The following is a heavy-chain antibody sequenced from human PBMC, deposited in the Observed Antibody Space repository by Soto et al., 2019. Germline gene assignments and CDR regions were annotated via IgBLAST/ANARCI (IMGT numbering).Heavy chain of an antibody. CDR1: GGTFSSYA. D-gene: IGHD1-7*01. Sequence: SVKVSCKASGGTFSSYAISWVRQAPGQGLEWMGGIIPIFGTANYAQKFQGRVTITADESTSTAYMELSSLRSEDTAVYYCAIHYNWNYKSNWFDPWGKAPLVTVSS. J-gene: IGHJ5*02. V-gene: IGHV1-69*13. CDR2: IIPIFGTA. CDR3: AIHYNWNYKSNWFDP.